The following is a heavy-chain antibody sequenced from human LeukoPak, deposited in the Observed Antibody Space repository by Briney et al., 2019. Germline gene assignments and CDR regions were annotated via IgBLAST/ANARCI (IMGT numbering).Heavy chain of an antibody. J-gene: IGHJ3*02. D-gene: IGHD3-3*01. CDR3: ARGSRFGVVGRDAFDI. CDR1: GFTFKKYW. V-gene: IGHV3-21*01. Sequence: GGSLRLSCAASGFTFKKYWMTWVRQAPGKGLEWVSSISISSNYIYYADSVKGRFTISRDNAKNSLYLQVNSLRAEDTAVYYCARGSRFGVVGRDAFDIWGQGTVVTVSS. CDR2: ISISSNYI.